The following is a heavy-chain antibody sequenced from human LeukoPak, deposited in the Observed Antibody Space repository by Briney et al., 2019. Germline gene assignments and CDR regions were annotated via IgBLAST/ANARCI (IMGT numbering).Heavy chain of an antibody. J-gene: IGHJ4*02. D-gene: IGHD6-19*01. CDR3: ARDRFPSSSGFS. CDR1: GGSISSYY. V-gene: IGHV4-4*07. CDR2: IYTSGST. Sequence: SETLSLTCTVSGGSISSYYWSWIRQPAGKGLEWIRRIYTSGSTNYNPSLKSRVTMSVDTSKNQFSLKLSSVTAADTAVYYCARDRFPSSSGFSWGQGTLVTVSS.